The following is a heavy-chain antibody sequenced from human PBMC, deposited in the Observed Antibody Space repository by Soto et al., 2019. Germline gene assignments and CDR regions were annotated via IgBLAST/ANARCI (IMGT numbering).Heavy chain of an antibody. D-gene: IGHD5-12*01. CDR2: IKQDGSEK. CDR1: GFTFSSYG. CDR3: ARDRGRGYDTLFDD. Sequence: PGGSLGLSCAASGFTFSSYGMHWVRQAPGKGLEWVANIKQDGSEKYYVDSVKGRFTISRDNAKNSLYLQMNSLRAEDTAVYYCARDRGRGYDTLFDDWGQGTLVTVSS. V-gene: IGHV3-7*01. J-gene: IGHJ4*02.